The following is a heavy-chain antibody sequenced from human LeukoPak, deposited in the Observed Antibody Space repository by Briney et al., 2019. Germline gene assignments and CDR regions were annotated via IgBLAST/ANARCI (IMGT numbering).Heavy chain of an antibody. J-gene: IGHJ4*02. CDR1: GGSVSSGSYY. CDR2: MYYSGST. CDR3: ARDNGDYVLDY. Sequence: NPSETLSLTCTVSGGSVSSGSYYWSWIRQPPGKGLEWIGYMYYSGSTNYNPSLKSRVTISVDTSKNQFSLKLSSVTAADTAVYYCARDNGDYVLDYWGQGTLVTVSS. D-gene: IGHD4-17*01. V-gene: IGHV4-61*01.